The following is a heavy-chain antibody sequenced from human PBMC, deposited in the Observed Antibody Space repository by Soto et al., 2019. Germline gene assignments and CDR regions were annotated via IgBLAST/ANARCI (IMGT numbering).Heavy chain of an antibody. CDR3: ARRARPDFYYMDV. Sequence: EVQLAESGGGLAQPGGSLRLSCAASGFTLSGYAMDWVRQAPGKGLEYVSGISSNGVGTYYANSVQGRFTISRDNSKDTVYLHMGSLTSEAMAVYYCARRARPDFYYMDVWGKGTTVTVS. CDR2: ISSNGVGT. J-gene: IGHJ6*03. D-gene: IGHD6-6*01. V-gene: IGHV3-64*01. CDR1: GFTLSGYA.